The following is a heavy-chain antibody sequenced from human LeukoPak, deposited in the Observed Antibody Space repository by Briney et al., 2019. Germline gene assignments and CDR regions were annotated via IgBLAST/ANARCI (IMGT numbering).Heavy chain of an antibody. V-gene: IGHV3-23*01. CDR1: GFSFNNYA. CDR3: AKYAPPTTALTRFFDD. Sequence: GGSLRLSCAASGFSFNNYAMVWVRQTPGKGLEWVSVISAGNDIVYADSVKGRFSISRVSSKNTLYLQMNSLRVEDTAVYYCAKYAPPTTALTRFFDDWGQGTLVTVPS. D-gene: IGHD4-17*01. J-gene: IGHJ4*02. CDR2: ISAGNDI.